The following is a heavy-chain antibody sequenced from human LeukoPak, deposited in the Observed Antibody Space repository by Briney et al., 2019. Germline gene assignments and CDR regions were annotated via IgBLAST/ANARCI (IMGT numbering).Heavy chain of an antibody. J-gene: IGHJ1*01. CDR2: INHSGST. CDR3: ASKAYYYDSSGYPEYFQH. D-gene: IGHD3-22*01. Sequence: PSETLSLTCAVYGGSFSGYYWSWIRQPPGKGLEWIGEINHSGSTNYNPSLKSRVTISVDTSKDQFSLKLSSVTAADTAVYYCASKAYYYDSSGYPEYFQHWGQGTLVTVSS. V-gene: IGHV4-34*01. CDR1: GGSFSGYY.